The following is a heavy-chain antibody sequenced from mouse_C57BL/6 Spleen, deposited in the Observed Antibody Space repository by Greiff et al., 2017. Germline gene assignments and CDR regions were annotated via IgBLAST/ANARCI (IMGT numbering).Heavy chain of an antibody. J-gene: IGHJ2*01. CDR2: ISSGGSYT. Sequence: EVMLVESGGDLVKPGGSLKLSCAASGFTFSSYGMSWVRQTPDKRLEWVATISSGGSYTYYPDSVKGRFTISRDNAKNTLYLQMSSLKSEDTAMYYCARCYYGSSYYFDYWGQGTTLTVSS. V-gene: IGHV5-6*02. CDR3: ARCYYGSSYYFDY. D-gene: IGHD1-1*01. CDR1: GFTFSSYG.